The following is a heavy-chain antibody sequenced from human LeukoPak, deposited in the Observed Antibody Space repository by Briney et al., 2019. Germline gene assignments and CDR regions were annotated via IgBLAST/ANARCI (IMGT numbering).Heavy chain of an antibody. CDR3: ARDYGSGSYYTDY. J-gene: IGHJ4*02. D-gene: IGHD3-10*01. V-gene: IGHV3-53*01. Sequence: GGSLRLSCAASGFTVSSNYMSWVRQAPGKGLEWVALIHSGGSTYYAASVRGRFTISRDKSKNTMYLQMNSLTAEDTAVYYCARDYGSGSYYTDYWGQGTLVTVSS. CDR1: GFTVSSNY. CDR2: IHSGGST.